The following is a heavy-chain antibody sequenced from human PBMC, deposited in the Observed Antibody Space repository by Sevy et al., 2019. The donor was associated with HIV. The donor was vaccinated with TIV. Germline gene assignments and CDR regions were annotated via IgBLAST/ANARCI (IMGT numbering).Heavy chain of an antibody. V-gene: IGHV3-23*01. J-gene: IGHJ4*02. CDR3: AREGCTKPHDY. CDR2: LSFGCGKI. CDR1: GFTFNIYS. Sequence: GGSLRLSCAASGFTFNIYSRSWVRQTPGKGLEWVATLSFGCGKINHADSVKGRFTMSRDDSKNAVYLQMNNLRVEDTAIYYCAREGCTKPHDYCGQGTLVTVSS. D-gene: IGHD2-8*01.